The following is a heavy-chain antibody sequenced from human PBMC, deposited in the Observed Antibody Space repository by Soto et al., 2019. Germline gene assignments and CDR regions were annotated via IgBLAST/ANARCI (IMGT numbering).Heavy chain of an antibody. V-gene: IGHV5-10-1*01. J-gene: IGHJ3*02. Sequence: PGGSLKISWKCAGYNFTSYWISWVRQMPGKGLEWMGRIDRIDSYTNYIPSFQGHVTISADKSISTAYLQWSSLKASDTAMYYCARHGDILTGDAFDIWGQGTMVTVSS. D-gene: IGHD3-9*01. CDR2: IDRIDSYT. CDR1: GYNFTSYW. CDR3: ARHGDILTGDAFDI.